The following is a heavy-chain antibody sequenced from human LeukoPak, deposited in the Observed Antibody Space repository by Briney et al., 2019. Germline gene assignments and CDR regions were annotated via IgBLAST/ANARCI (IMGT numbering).Heavy chain of an antibody. J-gene: IGHJ4*02. CDR1: GFTFDDYA. CDR2: ISWNSGSI. V-gene: IGHV3-9*01. D-gene: IGHD6-13*01. Sequence: PGGSLRLSCAASGFTFDDYAMHWVRQAPGKGLEWVSGISWNSGSIGYADSVKGRFTISRDNAKNSLYLQMNSLRAEDTALYYCAKVAEGQQLVYYFDYWGQGTLVTVSS. CDR3: AKVAEGQQLVYYFDY.